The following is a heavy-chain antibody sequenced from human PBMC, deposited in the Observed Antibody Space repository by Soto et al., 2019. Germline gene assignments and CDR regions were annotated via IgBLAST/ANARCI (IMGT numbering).Heavy chain of an antibody. V-gene: IGHV1-58*01. CDR3: EAEKDCGGECDFDY. CDR2: IVVGSGNT. Sequence: SGKVSCKDSGFTFFTSAVQWVRQARWQSLEWIGWIVVGSGNTNYAQKFQERVTITRDMSTNTAYMELSSLRSEDTAMYYCEAEKDCGGECDFDYWGQ. CDR1: GFTFFTSA. D-gene: IGHD2-21*01. J-gene: IGHJ4*02.